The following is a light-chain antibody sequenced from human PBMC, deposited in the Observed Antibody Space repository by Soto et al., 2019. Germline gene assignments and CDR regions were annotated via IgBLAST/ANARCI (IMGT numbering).Light chain of an antibody. CDR1: SSDVGGYNY. Sequence: QSALTQPASVSGSPGQSITISCTGTSSDVGGYNYVSWYQQHPGKAPKLMIYEVSNRPSGVSNRFSGSKSGNTASLTISGLQAEDEADYYCSSYTSSRTPDVFGTGTTVTVL. CDR2: EVS. CDR3: SSYTSSRTPDV. V-gene: IGLV2-14*01. J-gene: IGLJ1*01.